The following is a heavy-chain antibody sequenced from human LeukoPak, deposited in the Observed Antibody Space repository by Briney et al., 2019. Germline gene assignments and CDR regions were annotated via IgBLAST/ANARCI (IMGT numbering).Heavy chain of an antibody. V-gene: IGHV3-21*01. CDR1: GGTFSSYS. J-gene: IGHJ4*02. CDR3: ARTVRYFDWSPHYFDY. CDR2: ISSSSSYI. Sequence: SCKASGGTFSSYSMNWVRQAPGKGLEWVSSISSSSSYIYYADSVKGRFTISRDNAKNSLYLQMNSLRAEDTAVYYCARTVRYFDWSPHYFDYWGQGTRVTVCS. D-gene: IGHD3-9*01.